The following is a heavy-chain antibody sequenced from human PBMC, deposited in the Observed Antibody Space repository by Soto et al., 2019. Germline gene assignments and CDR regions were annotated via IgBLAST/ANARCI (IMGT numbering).Heavy chain of an antibody. Sequence: QVQLVESGGGVVQPGRSLRLSCAASGFTFSSYAMHWVRQAPGKGLEWVAVISYDGSNKYYADSVKGRFTISRDNSKNTLYLQMNSLRAEDTAVYYCERDRDTIYGDYPTDAFDIWGQGTMATVSS. J-gene: IGHJ3*02. V-gene: IGHV3-30-3*01. CDR1: GFTFSSYA. CDR3: ERDRDTIYGDYPTDAFDI. D-gene: IGHD4-17*01. CDR2: ISYDGSNK.